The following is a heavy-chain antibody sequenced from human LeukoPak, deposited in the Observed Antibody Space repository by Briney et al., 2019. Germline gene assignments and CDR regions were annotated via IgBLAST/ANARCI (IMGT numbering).Heavy chain of an antibody. CDR3: ARSRWYDSSGYCDY. D-gene: IGHD3-22*01. CDR2: ISYDGSNK. J-gene: IGHJ4*02. Sequence: GGSLRLSCAASGFTFSSYAMHWVRQAPGKGLEWVAVISYDGSNKYYADSVKGRFTISRDNSKNTLYLQMNSLRAEDTAVYYCARSRWYDSSGYCDYWGQGTLVTVSS. V-gene: IGHV3-30-3*01. CDR1: GFTFSSYA.